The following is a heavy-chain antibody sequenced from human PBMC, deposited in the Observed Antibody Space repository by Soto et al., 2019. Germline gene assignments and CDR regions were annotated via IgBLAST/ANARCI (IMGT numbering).Heavy chain of an antibody. D-gene: IGHD3-22*01. CDR3: ARQASGYYYGWFDP. CDR1: GGSILDSTYY. V-gene: IGHV4-39*01. J-gene: IGHJ5*02. Sequence: SETLSLTCTVSGGSILDSTYYWAWIRQSPGKGLEWIGTIFYSGGTFYTPSLKSRVTMSVDTSNNQFSLKLSSVTAADTAVYYCARQASGYYYGWFDPWGQGTLVTV. CDR2: IFYSGGT.